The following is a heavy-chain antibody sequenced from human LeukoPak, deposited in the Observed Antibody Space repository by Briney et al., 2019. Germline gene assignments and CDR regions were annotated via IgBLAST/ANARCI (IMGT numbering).Heavy chain of an antibody. CDR1: GGSISSGDYY. CDR2: IYYSGST. CDR3: AREPTSGGSYHYSDY. Sequence: SETLSLTCTVSGGSISSGDYYWSWIRQPPGKGLEWIGYIYYSGSTNYNPSLKSRVTMSVDTSKNQFSLKLSSVTAADTAVYYCAREPTSGGSYHYSDYWGQGTLVTVSS. J-gene: IGHJ4*02. V-gene: IGHV4-61*08. D-gene: IGHD2-15*01.